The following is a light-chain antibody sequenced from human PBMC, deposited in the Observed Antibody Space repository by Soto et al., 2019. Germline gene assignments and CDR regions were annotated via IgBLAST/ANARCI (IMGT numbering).Light chain of an antibody. J-gene: IGLJ1*01. V-gene: IGLV1-44*01. CDR3: AAGDASLTRYV. Sequence: QSVLTQPPSASGTPGQRVTISCSGSSSNIGSKTVNWYQQLPGTVPKLLIYNSYQRPSGVPDRFSGSKSGTSASLAISGLQSEDEADYYCAAGDASLTRYVSVAGTKVPVL. CDR1: SSNIGSKT. CDR2: NSY.